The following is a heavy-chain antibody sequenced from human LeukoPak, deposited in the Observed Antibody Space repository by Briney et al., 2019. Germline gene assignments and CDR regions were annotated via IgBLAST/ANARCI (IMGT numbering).Heavy chain of an antibody. J-gene: IGHJ4*02. CDR2: IWYDGSIT. D-gene: IGHD3-16*01. V-gene: IGHV3-33*01. Sequence: RSGGSLRLSCAASGFSFSTYGMHWVRQAPGKGLEWVAVIWYDGSITHFADSVKGRFTISRDNSKNTVYLQMDGLRAEDTALYYCARDWAGRRLDYWGQGTLVTVSS. CDR1: GFSFSTYG. CDR3: ARDWAGRRLDY.